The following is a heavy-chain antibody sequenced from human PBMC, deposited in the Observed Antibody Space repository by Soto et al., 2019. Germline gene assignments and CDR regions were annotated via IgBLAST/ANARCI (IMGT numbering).Heavy chain of an antibody. Sequence: SETLSLTCAVYGGSFSGYYWSWIRQPPGKGLEWIGEINHSGSTNYNPSLKSRVTISVDTSKNQFSLKLSSVTAADTAVYYCARAPKLGNWFDPWGQGALVTVSS. V-gene: IGHV4-34*01. CDR1: GGSFSGYY. CDR3: ARAPKLGNWFDP. J-gene: IGHJ5*02. D-gene: IGHD3-10*01. CDR2: INHSGST.